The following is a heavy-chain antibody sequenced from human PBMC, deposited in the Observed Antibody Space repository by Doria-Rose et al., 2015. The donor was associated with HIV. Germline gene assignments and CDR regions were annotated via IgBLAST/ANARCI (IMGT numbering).Heavy chain of an antibody. Sequence: DMSWFLQASGKGLECIGFIRSKSYGGTKEYAASVKGRVTISRDDSKSIAYLQLNSLKTEDTAVYFCARVGWELLYFFDYWGQGTRGNGSA. D-gene: IGHD1-26*01. CDR1: D. V-gene: IGHV3-49*03. CDR3: ARVGWELLYFFDY. J-gene: IGHJ4*02. CDR2: IRSKSYGGTK.